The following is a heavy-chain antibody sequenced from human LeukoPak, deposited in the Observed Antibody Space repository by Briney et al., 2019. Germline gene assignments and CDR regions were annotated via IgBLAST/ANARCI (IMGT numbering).Heavy chain of an antibody. CDR1: GFTFSSYS. CDR2: ISSSSSTI. D-gene: IGHD3-22*01. Sequence: GGSLRLSCAASGFTFSSYSMTWVRQAPGKGLEWVSYISSSSSTIYYADSVKGRFTISRDNAKNSLYLQMNSLRAEDTAVYYCARAGYDYDSSGYPSGDYWGQGTLVTVSS. CDR3: ARAGYDYDSSGYPSGDY. V-gene: IGHV3-48*01. J-gene: IGHJ4*02.